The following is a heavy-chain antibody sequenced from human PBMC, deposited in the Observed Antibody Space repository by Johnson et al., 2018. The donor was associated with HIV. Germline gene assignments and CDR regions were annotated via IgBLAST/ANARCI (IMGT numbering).Heavy chain of an antibody. V-gene: IGHV3-30*04. J-gene: IGHJ3*02. CDR3: ARSVSLVRGALDI. Sequence: QVQVVESGGFVVKPGGSLRLSCAASGFTFSSYAIHWVRQAPGKGLEWVAVISYDGSNKYYVDSVRGLFTISRDNAKNSLYLQMNSLRVDDTAVYYCARSVSLVRGALDIWGQGTMVTVSS. CDR2: ISYDGSNK. CDR1: GFTFSSYA. D-gene: IGHD2/OR15-2a*01.